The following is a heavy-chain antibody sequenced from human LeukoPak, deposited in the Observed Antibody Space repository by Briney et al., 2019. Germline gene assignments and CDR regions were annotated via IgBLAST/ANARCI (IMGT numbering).Heavy chain of an antibody. CDR2: ISSSGSYI. D-gene: IGHD2-21*01. CDR1: GFTFSSYS. CDR3: ASVTIPYYYGMDV. J-gene: IGHJ6*02. Sequence: GGSLRLSCAASGFTFSSYSMNWVRQAPGKGLEWVSSISSSGSYIYYADSMKGRFTISRDNAKNSLYPQMNSLRAEDTAVYYCASVTIPYYYGMDVWGQGTTVTVSS. V-gene: IGHV3-21*01.